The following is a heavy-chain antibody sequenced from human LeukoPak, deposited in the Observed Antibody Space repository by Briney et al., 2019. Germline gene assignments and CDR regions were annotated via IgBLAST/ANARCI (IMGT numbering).Heavy chain of an antibody. CDR3: ASIDDYGGNGVPY. J-gene: IGHJ4*02. Sequence: GGSLRLSCAASGFTFNSAWMNWVRQAPGKGLEWVAAISASGSATSYADSVRGRFTISRDNSKSTTYLQMNSLRAEDTAVYYCASIDDYGGNGVPYWGQGTLVTVSS. CDR1: GFTFNSAW. V-gene: IGHV3-23*01. D-gene: IGHD4-23*01. CDR2: ISASGSAT.